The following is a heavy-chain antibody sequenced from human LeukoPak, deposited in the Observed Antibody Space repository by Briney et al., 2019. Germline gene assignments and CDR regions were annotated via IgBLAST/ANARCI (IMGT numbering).Heavy chain of an antibody. J-gene: IGHJ4*02. CDR2: FDPEDGET. D-gene: IGHD3-10*01. CDR1: GYTLTELS. V-gene: IGHV1-24*01. Sequence: ASVKVSCKVSGYTLTELSMHWVRQAPGKGLEWMGGFDPEDGETICAQKFQGRVTMTEDTSTDTAYMELSSLRSEDTAVYYCATPAYYYGSGSYYTQFDYWGQGTLVTVSS. CDR3: ATPAYYYGSGSYYTQFDY.